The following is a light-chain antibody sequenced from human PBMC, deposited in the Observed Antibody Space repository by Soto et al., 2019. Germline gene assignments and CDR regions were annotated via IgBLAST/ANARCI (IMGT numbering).Light chain of an antibody. V-gene: IGLV1-40*01. CDR1: SSKIGAGYD. CDR3: QSFDSSLVNYV. J-gene: IGLJ1*01. Sequence: QSVLTQPPSVSGAPGQRVTISCTGSSSKIGAGYDVHWYQQLPGTAPKLLIYTNNNRPSGVPDRFSGSKSGTSASLAITGLQAEDEADYYCQSFDSSLVNYVFGTGTKLTVL. CDR2: TNN.